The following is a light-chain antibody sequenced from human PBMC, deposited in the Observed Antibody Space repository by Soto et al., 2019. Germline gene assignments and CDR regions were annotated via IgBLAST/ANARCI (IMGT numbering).Light chain of an antibody. CDR3: QQRTNWPSST. J-gene: IGKJ5*01. CDR1: RSVSSY. V-gene: IGKV3-11*01. CDR2: DAS. Sequence: EVVLTQSPATLSLSPGERATLSCRASRSVSSYSAWYQHKPGQAPRLLISDASNRATGIPARFSGSGSGTNFTLTISSLEPEDSAVYYCQQRTNWPSSTFGQGTRLEIQ.